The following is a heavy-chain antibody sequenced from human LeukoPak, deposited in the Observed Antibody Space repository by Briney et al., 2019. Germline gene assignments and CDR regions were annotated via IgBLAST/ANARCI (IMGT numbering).Heavy chain of an antibody. Sequence: GGSLRLSCAASGFTFSSYSMNWVRQAPGKGLEWVSSISSSSSYIYYADSVKGRFTISRDNARNSLYLQMNSLRAEDTAVYYCAKYINAVDSWGQGILVTVSS. V-gene: IGHV3-21*01. CDR2: ISSSSSYI. CDR3: AKYINAVDS. CDR1: GFTFSSYS. D-gene: IGHD2/OR15-2a*01. J-gene: IGHJ5*01.